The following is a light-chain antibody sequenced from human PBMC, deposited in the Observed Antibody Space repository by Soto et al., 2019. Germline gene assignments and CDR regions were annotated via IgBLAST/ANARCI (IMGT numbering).Light chain of an antibody. J-gene: IGLJ1*01. CDR3: SSYAGSNNFV. CDR2: EVS. V-gene: IGLV2-8*01. CDR1: SSDVGGYNY. Sequence: QSVLTQPPSASGSPGQSVTISCTGTSSDVGGYNYVSWYQQHPGKAPKLMIYEVSKRPSGVPDRFSGSKSGNTASLTVSGLQAEEEADYYCSSYAGSNNFVCGTGTKVPV.